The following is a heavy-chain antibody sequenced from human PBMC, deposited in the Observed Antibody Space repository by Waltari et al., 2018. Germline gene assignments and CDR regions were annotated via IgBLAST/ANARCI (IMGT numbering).Heavy chain of an antibody. J-gene: IGHJ2*01. D-gene: IGHD6-13*01. V-gene: IGHV3-53*01. CDR1: GFTVSSNY. Sequence: EVQLVESGGGLIQPGGSLRLSCAASGFTVSSNYMSWVRQAPGKGLEGVSVIYSGGSTYYADSVKGRFTISRDNSKNTLYLQMNSLRAEDTAVYYCARGDSSSWYWYFDLWGRGTLVTVSS. CDR3: ARGDSSSWYWYFDL. CDR2: IYSGGST.